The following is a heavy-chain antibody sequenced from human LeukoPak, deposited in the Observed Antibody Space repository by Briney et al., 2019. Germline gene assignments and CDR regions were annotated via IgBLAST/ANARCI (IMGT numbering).Heavy chain of an antibody. CDR3: AREAKVGGALQY. Sequence: GGSLRLSCADSGFTFSDYWRHWVRQAPGKGLVWVSRINTDGSFTRYADSVQGRFTISRDTAKNTLFLQMNSLRAEDTAVYYCAREAKVGGALQYWGQGILVTVSS. D-gene: IGHD1-26*01. V-gene: IGHV3-74*01. CDR1: GFTFSDYW. CDR2: INTDGSFT. J-gene: IGHJ4*02.